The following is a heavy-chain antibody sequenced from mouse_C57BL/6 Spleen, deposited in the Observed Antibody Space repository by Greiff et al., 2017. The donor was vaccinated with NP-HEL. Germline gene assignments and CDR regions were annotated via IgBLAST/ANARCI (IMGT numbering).Heavy chain of an antibody. Sequence: EVQLQQSGPELVKPGASVKISCKASGYTFTDYYMNWVKQSHGKSLEWIGDINPNNGGTSYNQKFKGKATLTVDKSSSTAYMELRSLTSEDSAVYYCAREELGPFAYWGQGTLVTVSA. D-gene: IGHD4-1*01. CDR1: GYTFTDYY. J-gene: IGHJ3*01. CDR2: INPNNGGT. V-gene: IGHV1-26*01. CDR3: AREELGPFAY.